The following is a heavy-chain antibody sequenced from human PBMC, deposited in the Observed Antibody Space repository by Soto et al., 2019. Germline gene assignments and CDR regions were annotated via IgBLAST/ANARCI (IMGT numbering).Heavy chain of an antibody. CDR3: ARGGDYYSDSSGPNGMDV. Sequence: SETLSLTCIVSGVSISSGGYYWSWIRQHPGKGLERIGHIYYSGSTYYNPSLKSRVTISVDTSKNQFSLKLSSVTAADTAVSYCARGGDYYSDSSGPNGMDVWGQGTTVTVSS. J-gene: IGHJ6*02. V-gene: IGHV4-30-4*08. CDR1: GVSISSGGYY. CDR2: IYYSGST. D-gene: IGHD3-22*01.